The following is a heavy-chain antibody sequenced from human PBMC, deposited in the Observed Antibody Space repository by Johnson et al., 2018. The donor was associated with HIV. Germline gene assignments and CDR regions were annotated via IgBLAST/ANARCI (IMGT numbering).Heavy chain of an antibody. V-gene: IGHV3-9*01. CDR3: AKDMVVRENGAFDI. Sequence: QLVESGGGVVQPGRSLRLSCAVSGFTFSSYAMHWVRQAPGKGLEWVSGISWNSGSIGYADSVKGRFTISRDNAKNSLYLQMNCLRAEDTALYYCAKDMVVRENGAFDIWGQGTMVTVSS. CDR1: GFTFSSYA. CDR2: ISWNSGSI. J-gene: IGHJ3*02. D-gene: IGHD3-10*01.